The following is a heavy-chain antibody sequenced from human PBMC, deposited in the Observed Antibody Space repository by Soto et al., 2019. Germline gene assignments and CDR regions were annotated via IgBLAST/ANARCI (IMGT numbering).Heavy chain of an antibody. CDR3: ARDPRGLCRGTSCFANYYYAMDA. D-gene: IGHD2-2*01. Sequence: QVQLVQSGAEVKKPGASVKVSCKASGYTFTDYHIHWMRQAPGQGLEWMGWVDPNTGDTNYAQKCQARVTMTRDTSVNTAHIEVSSLTSDDTAVFYCARDPRGLCRGTSCFANYYYAMDAWGQGTTVIVS. J-gene: IGHJ6*02. CDR2: VDPNTGDT. CDR1: GYTFTDYH. V-gene: IGHV1-2*02.